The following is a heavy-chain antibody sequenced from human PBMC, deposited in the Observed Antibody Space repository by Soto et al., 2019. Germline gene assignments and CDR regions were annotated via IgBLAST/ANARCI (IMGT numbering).Heavy chain of an antibody. V-gene: IGHV3-30-3*01. CDR2: ISYDGSNK. CDR3: ARDVESGSSQYYYYYYGMDV. D-gene: IGHD1-26*01. CDR1: GFTFSSYA. J-gene: IGHJ6*02. Sequence: PGGSLRLSCAASGFTFSSYAMHWVRQAPGKGLEWVAVISYDGSNKYYADSVKGRFTISRDNSKNTLYLQMNSLRAEDTAAYYCARDVESGSSQYYYYYYGMDVWGQGTTVTVSS.